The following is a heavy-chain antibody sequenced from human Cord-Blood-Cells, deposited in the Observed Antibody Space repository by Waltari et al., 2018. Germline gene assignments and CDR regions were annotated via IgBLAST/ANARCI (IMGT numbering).Heavy chain of an antibody. D-gene: IGHD3-16*02. CDR1: GGTFSSYA. V-gene: IGHV1-69*01. CDR3: AREPYDYVWGSYRGFDP. CDR2: IIPIFVTA. Sequence: QVQLVQSGAEVKKPGSSVKVSCKASGGTFSSYAISWVRQAPGQGLEWMGGIIPIFVTANYAQKFQGRVTITADESTITAYMELSSLRSEDTAVYYCAREPYDYVWGSYRGFDPWGQGTLVTVSS. J-gene: IGHJ5*02.